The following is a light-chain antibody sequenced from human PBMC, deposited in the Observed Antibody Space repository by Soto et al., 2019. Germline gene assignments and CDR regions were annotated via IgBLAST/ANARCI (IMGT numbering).Light chain of an antibody. CDR2: GIS. CDR1: QTISNN. CDR3: QQYNNWPHT. Sequence: EVVMTQSPTTLSVSPGERVTLSCRASQTISNNLAWYRKKPGQAPSLLFYGISTRATGLPARFSGSGSGTEFTLTISSLQSDDFALYYCQQYNNWPHTFGQGTKLEIK. J-gene: IGKJ2*01. V-gene: IGKV3-15*01.